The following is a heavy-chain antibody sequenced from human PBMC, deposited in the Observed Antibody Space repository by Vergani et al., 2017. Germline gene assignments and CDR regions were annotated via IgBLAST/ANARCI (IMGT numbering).Heavy chain of an antibody. D-gene: IGHD6-13*01. CDR3: ARDYLRYSSSWYYFDY. J-gene: IGHJ4*02. CDR1: GFTFSSYA. V-gene: IGHV3-30-3*01. CDR2: ISYDGSNK. Sequence: QVQLVESGGGVVQPGRSLRLSCAASGFTFSSYAMHWVRQAPGKGLEWGAVISYDGSNKYYADSVKGRFTISRDNSKNTLYLQMNSLRAEDTAVYYCARDYLRYSSSWYYFDYWGQGTLVTVSS.